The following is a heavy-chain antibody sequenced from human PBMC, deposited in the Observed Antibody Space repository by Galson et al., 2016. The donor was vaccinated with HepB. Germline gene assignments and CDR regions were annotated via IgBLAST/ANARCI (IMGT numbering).Heavy chain of an antibody. V-gene: IGHV3-53*01. D-gene: IGHD5/OR15-5a*01. CDR3: VCLEPRDWSSDL. CDR2: IYTDGST. J-gene: IGHJ2*01. CDR1: GFTVSSHY. Sequence: SLRLSCAASGFTVSSHYMNWVRQAPGKGLEWVSGIYTDGSTYYAESVKGRFTISRDNSKNTLYLHMNSLRAEDTAVYYCVCLEPRDWSSDLWGRGTLVTVSS.